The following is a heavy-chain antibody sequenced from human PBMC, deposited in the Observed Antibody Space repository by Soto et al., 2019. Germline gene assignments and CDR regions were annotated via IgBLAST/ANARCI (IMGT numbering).Heavy chain of an antibody. Sequence: SEPLCLTCTVSGSSISSGGYYWSRIRQHPGKGLEWIGYIYYSGSTYYNPSLKSRVTISVDTSKNQFSLKLSSVTAADTAVYYCARMISGSYYYYYYMDVWGKGTTVTVSS. CDR2: IYYSGST. D-gene: IGHD3-10*01. CDR3: ARMISGSYYYYYYMDV. V-gene: IGHV4-31*03. J-gene: IGHJ6*03. CDR1: GSSISSGGYY.